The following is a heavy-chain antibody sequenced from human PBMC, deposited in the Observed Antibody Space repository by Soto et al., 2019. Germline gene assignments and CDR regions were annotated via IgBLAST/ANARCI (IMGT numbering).Heavy chain of an antibody. J-gene: IGHJ6*02. Sequence: SVKVSCKASGGTFSSYAISWARQAPGQGLEWMGGIIPIFGTANYAQKFQGRVTITADESTSTAYMELSSLRSEDTAVYYCARELPDYGGGYYYGMDVWGQGTTVTVSS. V-gene: IGHV1-69*13. D-gene: IGHD4-17*01. CDR3: ARELPDYGGGYYYGMDV. CDR2: IIPIFGTA. CDR1: GGTFSSYA.